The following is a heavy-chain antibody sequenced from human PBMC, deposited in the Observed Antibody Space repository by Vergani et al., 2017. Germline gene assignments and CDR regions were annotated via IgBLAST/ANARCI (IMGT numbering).Heavy chain of an antibody. CDR1: GASIRSSNYY. V-gene: IGHV4-39*01. CDR2: IYYSGST. CDR3: ARHATVEWLVKLGWIDP. Sequence: QLQLQESGPGLVKPSATLSLTCSVPGASIRSSNYYWGWIRQPPGKGLGWIASIYYSGSTYYNPSLKSRVTISVDTSKNQFSLKLSSVTAADTAVYFCARHATVEWLVKLGWIDPWGQGILVTVSS. J-gene: IGHJ5*02. D-gene: IGHD6-19*01.